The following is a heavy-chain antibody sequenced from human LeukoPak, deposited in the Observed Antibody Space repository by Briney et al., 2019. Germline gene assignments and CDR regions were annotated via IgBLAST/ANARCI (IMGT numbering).Heavy chain of an antibody. CDR2: VHLNGAT. CDR3: TRESGAFSPFGF. V-gene: IGHV4-4*02. Sequence: PSGTLSLTCAVSGGSILSTNWWSWVRQPPGKGLEWIGEVHLNGATNYSPSVEGRVTMSIDKSKNHLSLEVISVTAADTAMYYCTRESGAFSPFGFWGQGTLVTVSS. J-gene: IGHJ4*02. D-gene: IGHD1-26*01. CDR1: GGSILSTNW.